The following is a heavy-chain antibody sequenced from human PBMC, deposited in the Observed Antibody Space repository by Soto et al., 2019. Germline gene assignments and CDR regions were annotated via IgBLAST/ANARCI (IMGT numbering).Heavy chain of an antibody. V-gene: IGHV1-18*04. CDR2: IRAYTGYT. CDR3: ARASDGYRSGWYVGYFDY. Sequence: QVQLVQSGGEVRKPGASVKVFCKASGYTFTSYGVSWVRQAPGQGLEWMGWIRAYTGYTNYAQKFQGRVTITTDTSTSTAYMELRSLISDDTAVYYCARASDGYRSGWYVGYFDYWGQGTLVTVSS. CDR1: GYTFTSYG. D-gene: IGHD6-19*01. J-gene: IGHJ4*02.